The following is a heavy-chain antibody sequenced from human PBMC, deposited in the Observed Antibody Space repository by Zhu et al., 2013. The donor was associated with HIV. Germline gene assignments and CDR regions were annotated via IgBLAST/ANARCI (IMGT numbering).Heavy chain of an antibody. V-gene: IGHV1-18*01. CDR3: ARDLPGGFGEFI. CDR2: ISVYNGNT. J-gene: IGHJ3*02. D-gene: IGHD3-10*01. Sequence: QVHLVQSGAEVKKPGASVKVSCKASGYTFYNYAISWVRQAPGEGLEWMGWISVYNGNTKYAQKFQGRVTLNTDTSTSTAYMELSRLTYDDTAVYYCARDLPGGFGEFIWGQGTMVTVSS. CDR1: GYTFYNYA.